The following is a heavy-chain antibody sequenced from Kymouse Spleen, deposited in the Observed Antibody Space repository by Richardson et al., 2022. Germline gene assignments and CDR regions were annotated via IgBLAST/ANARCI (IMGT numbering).Heavy chain of an antibody. V-gene: IGHV4-34*01. CDR1: GGSFSGYY. D-gene: IGHD3-22*01. J-gene: IGHJ4*02. CDR2: INHSGST. Sequence: QVQLQQWGAGLLKPSETLSLTCAVYGGSFSGYYWSWIRQPPGKGLEWIGEINHSGSTNYNPSLKSRVTISVDTSKNQFSLKLSSVTAADTAVYYCARGHYDSSGYYYFDYWGQGTLVTVSS. CDR3: ARGHYDSSGYYYFDY.